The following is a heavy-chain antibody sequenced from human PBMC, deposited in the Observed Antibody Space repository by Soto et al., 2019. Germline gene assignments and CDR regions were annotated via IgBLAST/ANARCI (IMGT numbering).Heavy chain of an antibody. CDR2: ISSNGGST. J-gene: IGHJ4*02. Sequence: EVQLVESGGGLVQPGGSLRLSCAASGFTFSSYAMHWVRQAPGKGLEYVSAISSNGGSTYYANSVKGRFTISRDNSKNTLYLQMGSLRAEDMAVYYCAREPGSYPFDYWGQGTLVTVSS. CDR1: GFTFSSYA. D-gene: IGHD1-26*01. CDR3: AREPGSYPFDY. V-gene: IGHV3-64*01.